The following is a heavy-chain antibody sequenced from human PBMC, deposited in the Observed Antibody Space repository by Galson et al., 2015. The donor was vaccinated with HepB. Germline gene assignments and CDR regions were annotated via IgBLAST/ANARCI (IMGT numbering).Heavy chain of an antibody. CDR1: GFSFSSYD. V-gene: IGHV3-23*01. J-gene: IGHJ4*02. D-gene: IGHD2-21*02. CDR3: AKVPWEHLVVVTAI. CDR2: ITDSGGNT. Sequence: SLRLSCAASGFSFSSYDMSWVRQAPGKGLEWVSGITDSGGNTYYADSVKGRFTISRDNSKNTLYLQMNSLRAVDTALYYCAKVPWEHLVVVTAIWGQGTLSPLPS.